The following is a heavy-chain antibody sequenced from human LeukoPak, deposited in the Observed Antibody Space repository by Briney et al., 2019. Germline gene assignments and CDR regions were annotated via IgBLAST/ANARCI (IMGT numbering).Heavy chain of an antibody. CDR1: GGTFSSYA. D-gene: IGHD2-2*01. CDR3: ARDFLLVPAAMIGFDP. CDR2: INPNSGGT. Sequence: EASVKVSCKASGGTFSSYAISWVRQAPGQGLEWMGWINPNSGGTNYAQKFQGRVTMTRDTSISTAYMELSRLRSDDTAVYYCARDFLLVPAAMIGFDPWGQGTLVTVSS. J-gene: IGHJ5*02. V-gene: IGHV1-2*02.